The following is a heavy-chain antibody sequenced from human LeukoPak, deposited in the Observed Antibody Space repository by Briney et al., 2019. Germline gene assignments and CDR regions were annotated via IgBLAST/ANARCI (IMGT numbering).Heavy chain of an antibody. CDR1: GGSFSGYY. CDR2: INHSGST. J-gene: IGHJ6*03. V-gene: IGHV4-34*01. Sequence: SETLSLTCAVYGGSFSGYYWSWIRQPPGKGLEWIGEINHSGSTNYNPSLKSRVTISVDTSKNQFSLKLRSVTAADTAVYYCARGPITMVRGVTPRYMDVWGKGTTVTVSS. CDR3: ARGPITMVRGVTPRYMDV. D-gene: IGHD3-10*01.